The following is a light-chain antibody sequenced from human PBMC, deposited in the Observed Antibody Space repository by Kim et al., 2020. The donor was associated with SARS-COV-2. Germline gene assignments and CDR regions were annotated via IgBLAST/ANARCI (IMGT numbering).Light chain of an antibody. V-gene: IGKV3-15*01. CDR1: QSVSSN. CDR3: HQQYNYSPWT. Sequence: SPGERATLSCRASQSVSSNLSGCQQQPAHPPRLLIFCASSRATTGPPEMCGSGSSTTFFPPIISLLSHEFSVFYCHQQYNYSPWTFGQGTKVDIK. J-gene: IGKJ1*01. CDR2: CAS.